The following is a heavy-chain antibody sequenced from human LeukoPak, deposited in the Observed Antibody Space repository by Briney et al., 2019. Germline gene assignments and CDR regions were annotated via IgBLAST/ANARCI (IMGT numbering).Heavy chain of an antibody. Sequence: GGSLRLSCAASGFTFSSYAMSWVRQAPGKGLEWVAVISYDGSNKYYADSVKGRFTISRDNAKSSLYLQMNSLRAEDTAIYYCAREGDYYDLPGPVWGLGTMVTVSS. D-gene: IGHD3-22*01. V-gene: IGHV3-30-3*01. CDR1: GFTFSSYA. J-gene: IGHJ3*01. CDR2: ISYDGSNK. CDR3: AREGDYYDLPGPV.